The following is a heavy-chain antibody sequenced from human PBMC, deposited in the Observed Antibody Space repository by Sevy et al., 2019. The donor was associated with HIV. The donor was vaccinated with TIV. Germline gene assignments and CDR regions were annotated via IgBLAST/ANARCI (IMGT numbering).Heavy chain of an antibody. CDR3: ARDRRNYAGQYFDY. J-gene: IGHJ4*02. Sequence: GGSLRLSCEVSGFTFSDFYMSWIRQAPGKGLEWVSDISSGSTYTKSADSVKGRFTISRDNAKNSLYLQVNSLRVEDTAVYYCARDRRNYAGQYFDYWGQGTLVTVSS. D-gene: IGHD1-7*01. CDR2: ISSGSTYT. CDR1: GFTFSDFY. V-gene: IGHV3-11*06.